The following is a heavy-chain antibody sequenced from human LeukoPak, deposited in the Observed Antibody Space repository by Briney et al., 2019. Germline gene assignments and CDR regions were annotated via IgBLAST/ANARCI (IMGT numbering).Heavy chain of an antibody. CDR3: ARQTRDGSGSRGYFFDF. Sequence: GESLNISCKGSGYIFTHNWLGWVRQMPGKGLEWMAIIYPGDSDTRYSPSFEGQVTLSVDKSSSTAYLQWSSLKASDTAMYYCARQTRDGSGSRGYFFDFWGQGTLVTVSS. D-gene: IGHD3-10*01. CDR2: IYPGDSDT. J-gene: IGHJ4*02. V-gene: IGHV5-51*01. CDR1: GYIFTHNW.